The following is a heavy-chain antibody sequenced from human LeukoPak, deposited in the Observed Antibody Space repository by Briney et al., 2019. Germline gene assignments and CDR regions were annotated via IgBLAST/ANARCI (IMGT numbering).Heavy chain of an antibody. V-gene: IGHV3-15*01. CDR1: GFTFSDAW. J-gene: IGHJ5*02. D-gene: IGHD2-2*01. Sequence: GGSLRLSCVVSGFTFSDAWMTWVRQAPGEGLEWIGRIKRKRDGGTTDYAASVRDRFTISRDNSKNTLYLQMNSLRAEDTAVYYCAKSRDIVVVPAADPWGQGTLVTVSS. CDR2: IKRKRDGGTT. CDR3: AKSRDIVVVPAADP.